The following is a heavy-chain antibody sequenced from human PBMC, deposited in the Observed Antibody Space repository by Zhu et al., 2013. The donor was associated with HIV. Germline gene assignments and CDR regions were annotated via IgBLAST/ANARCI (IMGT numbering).Heavy chain of an antibody. Sequence: QVQLVQSGAEVEKPWGRPVKVSCKASGYTFTGYYMHWVRQAPGQGLEWMGWINPNSGGTNCAQKFQGRVTMTRDTSISTAYMELSRLRSDDTAVYYCARGDGSGNYYPGIWGQGTLVTVSS. CDR1: GYTFTGYY. CDR2: INPNSGGT. V-gene: IGHV1-2*02. D-gene: IGHD3-10*01. CDR3: ARGDGSGNYYPGI. J-gene: IGHJ4*02.